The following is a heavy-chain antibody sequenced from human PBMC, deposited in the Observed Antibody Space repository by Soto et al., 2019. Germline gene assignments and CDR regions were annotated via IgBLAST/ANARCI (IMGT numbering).Heavy chain of an antibody. CDR1: GFTFDDYG. CDR2: INWNGGST. Sequence: PGGSLRLSCAASGFTFDDYGMSWVRQAPGKGLEWVSGINWNGGSTGYADSVKGRFTISRDNAKNSLYLQMNSLRAEDTALYHCARDREQWLVRPDMDVWGKGTTVTVSS. CDR3: ARDREQWLVRPDMDV. V-gene: IGHV3-20*01. D-gene: IGHD6-19*01. J-gene: IGHJ6*03.